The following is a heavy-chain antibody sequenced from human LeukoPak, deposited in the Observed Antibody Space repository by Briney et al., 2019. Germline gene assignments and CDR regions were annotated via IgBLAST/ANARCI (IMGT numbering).Heavy chain of an antibody. Sequence: ASVKVSCKASGYTFTGYDMHWVRQAPGQGLEWMGWINPNSGDTKIAQKFQGRVTMTRDTSISTAYMELSSLISDDTAVYYCARGPNYYDSSGFHYRDWGQGTLVTVSS. CDR3: ARGPNYYDSSGFHYRD. CDR1: GYTFTGYD. V-gene: IGHV1-2*02. CDR2: INPNSGDT. J-gene: IGHJ4*02. D-gene: IGHD3-22*01.